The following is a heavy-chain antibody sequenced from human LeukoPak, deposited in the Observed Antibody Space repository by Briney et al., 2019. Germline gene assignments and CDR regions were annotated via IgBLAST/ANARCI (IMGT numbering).Heavy chain of an antibody. Sequence: GGSLRLSCAVSGFSVSSFGMSWVRQAPGKGLEWISAISLNGETTWYADSVKGRFTISRDNSKNTLYLQLTSLRAEDTAVYCAQGFSSGWYPYWGQGSLVSVSS. J-gene: IGHJ4*02. D-gene: IGHD6-19*01. CDR3: AQGFSSGWYPY. V-gene: IGHV3-23*01. CDR1: GFSVSSFG. CDR2: ISLNGETT.